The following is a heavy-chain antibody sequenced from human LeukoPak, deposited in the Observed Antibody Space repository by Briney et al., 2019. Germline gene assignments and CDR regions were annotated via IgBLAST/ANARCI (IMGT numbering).Heavy chain of an antibody. Sequence: PSETLSLTRTVSGGSISSSSYYWGWIRQPPGKGLEWIGSIYYSGSTYYTPSLKSRVTISVDTSKNQFSLKLSSVTAADTAVYYCARLDGDSLFDYWGQGTLVTVSS. V-gene: IGHV4-39*01. CDR3: ARLDGDSLFDY. J-gene: IGHJ4*02. CDR2: IYYSGST. CDR1: GGSISSSSYY. D-gene: IGHD4-17*01.